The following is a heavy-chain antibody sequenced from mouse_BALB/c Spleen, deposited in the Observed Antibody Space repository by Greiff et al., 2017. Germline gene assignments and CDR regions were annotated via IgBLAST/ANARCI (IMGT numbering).Heavy chain of an antibody. CDR3: AGYDRASFDY. CDR2: ISSGGGNT. D-gene: IGHD3-1*01. J-gene: IGHJ2*01. V-gene: IGHV5-9*03. Sequence: EVKLVESGGGLVKPGGSLKLSCAASGFTFSSYTMSWVRQTPEKRLEWVATISSGGGNTYYPDSVKGRFTISRDNAKNNLYLQMSSLRSEDTALYYCAGYDRASFDYWGQGTTLTVSS. CDR1: GFTFSSYT.